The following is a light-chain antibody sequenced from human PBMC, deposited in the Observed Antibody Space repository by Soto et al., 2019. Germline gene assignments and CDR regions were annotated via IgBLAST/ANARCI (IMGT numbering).Light chain of an antibody. CDR3: QQYNKWPRT. V-gene: IGKV1-17*03. CDR1: QGISNY. Sequence: DSQMTQSASAMSASVGDRVSITCRASQGISNYLAWFQQKPGKVPKRLIYAASNLQSGVPSRFSGSGSGTEFTLTISSLQSEDFAVYNCQQYNKWPRTFGQGTKVDI. CDR2: AAS. J-gene: IGKJ2*01.